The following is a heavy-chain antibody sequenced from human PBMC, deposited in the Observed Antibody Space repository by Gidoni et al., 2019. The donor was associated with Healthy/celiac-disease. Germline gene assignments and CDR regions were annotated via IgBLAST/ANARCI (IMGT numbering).Heavy chain of an antibody. J-gene: IGHJ6*02. Sequence: EVQLVESGGGWVQPGGYLKLSCAASGLTFSGPALHWVRRASGKGLGWVGAIRSKANSYATAYAASVKGRFTISSDDSKNTASLQMNSLKTEDTAVYYCTRNPPEYYDILTGYYMNYGMDVWGQGTTVTVSS. CDR3: TRNPPEYYDILTGYYMNYGMDV. D-gene: IGHD3-9*01. V-gene: IGHV3-73*02. CDR1: GLTFSGPA. CDR2: IRSKANSYAT.